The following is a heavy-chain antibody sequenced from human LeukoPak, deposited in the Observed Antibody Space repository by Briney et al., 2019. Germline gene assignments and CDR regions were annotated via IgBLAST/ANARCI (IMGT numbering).Heavy chain of an antibody. D-gene: IGHD2-15*01. J-gene: IGHJ4*02. CDR2: ISAYNGNT. CDR1: GGTFSSYA. V-gene: IGHV1-18*01. CDR3: AREYLGVVVVAGTPAFDY. Sequence: ASVKVSCKASGGTFSSYAISWVRQAPGQGLEWMGWISAYNGNTNYAQKLQGRVTMTTDTSTSTAYMELRSLRSDDTAVYYCAREYLGVVVVAGTPAFDYWGQGTLVTVSS.